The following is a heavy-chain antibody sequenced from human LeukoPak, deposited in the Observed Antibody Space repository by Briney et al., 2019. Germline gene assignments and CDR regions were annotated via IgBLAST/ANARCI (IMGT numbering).Heavy chain of an antibody. Sequence: WGSVRLSCAASGFTFSNAWMSWVRQAPGKGLEWVGRIKSKTDGGTTDYAAPVKGSVTISRDDSKNTLYLQMNSLKTEDTAVYYCTTDPPVTMVRGVTWGQGTLVTVSS. J-gene: IGHJ5*02. V-gene: IGHV3-15*01. D-gene: IGHD3-10*01. CDR1: GFTFSNAW. CDR3: TTDPPVTMVRGVT. CDR2: IKSKTDGGTT.